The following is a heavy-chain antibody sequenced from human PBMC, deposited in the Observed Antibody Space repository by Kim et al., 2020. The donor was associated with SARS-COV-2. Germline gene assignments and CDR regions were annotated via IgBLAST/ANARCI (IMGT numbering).Heavy chain of an antibody. J-gene: IGHJ4*02. D-gene: IGHD5-18*01. CDR3: AHRGSSYGRNFDY. Sequence: SPSLEGRLTITKDTSKNQVVLTMPTMDPVDTATYYCAHRGSSYGRNFDYWGQGTLVTVSS. V-gene: IGHV2-5*01.